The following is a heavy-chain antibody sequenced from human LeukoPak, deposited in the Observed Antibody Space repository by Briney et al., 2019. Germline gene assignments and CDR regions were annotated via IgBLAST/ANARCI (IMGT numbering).Heavy chain of an antibody. CDR2: IYYDGTT. D-gene: IGHD1-1*01. V-gene: IGHV4-39*02. CDR1: GGSFAGRRDY. CDR3: ARPNDILTTRWFDT. J-gene: IGHJ5*02. Sequence: SETLSLTCTVSGGSFAGRRDYWCWVRPPAGRGVEWPASIYYDGTTYYNPSLRSRGTISVDTSTSHFSLPLTSVTATDTAVYYCARPNDILTTRWFDTWGQGALVTVSS.